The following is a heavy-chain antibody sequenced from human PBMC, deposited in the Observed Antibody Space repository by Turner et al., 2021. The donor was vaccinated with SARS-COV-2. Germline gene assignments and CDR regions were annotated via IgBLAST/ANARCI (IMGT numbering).Heavy chain of an antibody. V-gene: IGHV3-21*01. Sequence: EVQLVESGGGLVKPGGSLRLSCAVSGLTFSSYTMYWVRQAPGKGLEWVSSISSSSSYIYYADSVKGRFTISRDNAKNSLYLQMNSLRAEDTAVYYCARGTYYYDSSVYSGTNWFDPWGQGTLVTVSS. CDR3: ARGTYYYDSSVYSGTNWFDP. CDR2: ISSSSSYI. D-gene: IGHD3-22*01. CDR1: GLTFSSYT. J-gene: IGHJ5*02.